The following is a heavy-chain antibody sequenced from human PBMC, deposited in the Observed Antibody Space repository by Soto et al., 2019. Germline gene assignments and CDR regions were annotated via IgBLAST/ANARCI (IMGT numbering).Heavy chain of an antibody. D-gene: IGHD3-10*01. V-gene: IGHV3-23*01. CDR1: GFTFSTYA. J-gene: IGHJ6*02. CDR3: AKGGRLGSLHV. Sequence: EVQLLESGGGLVLPGGSLRLSCAASGFTFSTYAMTWVRQAPGKGLEWVSDIGAGGGDKYYADSVKGRFTISRDNSKNSRCLLSHSLRGADTAVYYCAKGGRLGSLHVWGQGTTVTVSS. CDR2: IGAGGGDK.